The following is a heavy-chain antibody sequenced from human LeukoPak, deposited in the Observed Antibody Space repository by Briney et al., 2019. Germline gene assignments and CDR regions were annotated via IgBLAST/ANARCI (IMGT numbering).Heavy chain of an antibody. D-gene: IGHD3-22*01. CDR3: ARGGYYYDSSGYSIYYYYMDV. Sequence: SETLSLTCTVSGGSISSYYWSWIRQPPGKGLEWIGYIYYSGSTNYRPSLKSRVTISVDTSKNQFSLKLSSVTAADTAVYYCARGGYYYDSSGYSIYYYYMDVWGKGTTVTVSS. J-gene: IGHJ6*03. CDR2: IYYSGST. CDR1: GGSISSYY. V-gene: IGHV4-59*12.